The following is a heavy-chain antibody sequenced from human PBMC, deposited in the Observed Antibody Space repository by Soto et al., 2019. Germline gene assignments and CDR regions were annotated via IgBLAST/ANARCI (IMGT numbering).Heavy chain of an antibody. CDR3: ARHRNDAFDI. CDR2: ITSSTSYT. Sequence: QVQLVESGGGLVKPGGSLRLSCAAPGFTFSDYYMSWIRQAPGKGLEWVSHITSSTSYTNYADSVKGRFTISRDNAKNSLFLQMNSLRAEDTAVYYCARHRNDAFDIWGQGTMVTVSS. V-gene: IGHV3-11*05. CDR1: GFTFSDYY. J-gene: IGHJ3*02.